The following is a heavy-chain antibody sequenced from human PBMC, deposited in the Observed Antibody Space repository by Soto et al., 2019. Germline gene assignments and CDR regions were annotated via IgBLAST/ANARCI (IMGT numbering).Heavy chain of an antibody. Sequence: PSETLSLTCTVSGGSISSRIYYWGWIRQPPGKGLEWIGSIYYSGSTYYNPSLKSRVTISVDTSKNQFSLRLHSVTAADTAVYFCARESIAAAGTRWFDPWGQGTLVTSPQ. V-gene: IGHV4-39*01. CDR1: GGSISSRIYY. CDR2: IYYSGST. D-gene: IGHD6-13*01. CDR3: ARESIAAAGTRWFDP. J-gene: IGHJ5*02.